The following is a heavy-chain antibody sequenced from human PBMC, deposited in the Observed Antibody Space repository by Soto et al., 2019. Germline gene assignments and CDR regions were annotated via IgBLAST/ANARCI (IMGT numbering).Heavy chain of an antibody. V-gene: IGHV3-21*01. D-gene: IGHD6-13*01. J-gene: IGHJ5*02. CDR3: TRDASRDSSARGWFDP. Sequence: GGSLRLSCAASGFTFRSFTMNWVRQAPGKGLEWVSTISSNSAYIYYTDALRGRSTISRDNAKNSLHLQMNSLRAEDTAVYYCTRDASRDSSARGWFDPWGPGTLVTVSS. CDR2: ISSNSAYI. CDR1: GFTFRSFT.